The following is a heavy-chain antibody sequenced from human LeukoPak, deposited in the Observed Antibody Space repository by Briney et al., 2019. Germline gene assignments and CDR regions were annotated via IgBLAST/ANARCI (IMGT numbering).Heavy chain of an antibody. CDR2: IYHSGST. CDR3: ARHYYYDSSAAFDI. V-gene: IGHV4-30-2*01. Sequence: SETLSLTCAVSGGSISSGGYSWSWIRQPPGKGLEWIGYIYHSGSTYYNPSLKSRVTISVDTSKNQFSLKLSSVTAADTAVYYCARHYYYDSSAAFDIWGQGTMVTVSS. J-gene: IGHJ3*02. CDR1: GGSISSGGYS. D-gene: IGHD3-22*01.